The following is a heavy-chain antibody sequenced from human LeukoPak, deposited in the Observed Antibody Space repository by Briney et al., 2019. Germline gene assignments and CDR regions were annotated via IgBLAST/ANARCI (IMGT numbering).Heavy chain of an antibody. Sequence: GASVKVSCKASGYTLTSYYMHWVRQAPGQGLEWMGIINPSGGSTSYAQKFQGRVTITADGSTSTAYMELSSLRSEDTAVYYCARVLQREDVKLLWFGEELSMGAFDIWGQGTMVTVSS. J-gene: IGHJ3*02. CDR2: INPSGGST. D-gene: IGHD3-10*01. CDR1: GYTLTSYY. CDR3: ARVLQREDVKLLWFGEELSMGAFDI. V-gene: IGHV1-46*01.